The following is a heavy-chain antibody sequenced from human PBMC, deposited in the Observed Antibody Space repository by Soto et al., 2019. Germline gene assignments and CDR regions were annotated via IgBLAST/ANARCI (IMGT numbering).Heavy chain of an antibody. CDR2: TYYRPKWYN. CDR1: GDSVSTNSAT. Sequence: QVQLQQSGPGLVKPSQTLSLTCAISGDSVSTNSATWDWIRQPPSRGLEWLGRTYYRPKWYNDYAVSVKGRITINPDTSNNQFSLQLNSVTPDDTAVYYCARLVGNSWLDSWGQGTLVTVSS. D-gene: IGHD2-2*01. V-gene: IGHV6-1*01. J-gene: IGHJ5*01. CDR3: ARLVGNSWLDS.